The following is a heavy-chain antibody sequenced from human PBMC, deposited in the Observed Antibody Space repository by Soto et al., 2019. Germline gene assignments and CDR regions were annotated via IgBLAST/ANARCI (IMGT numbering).Heavy chain of an antibody. CDR2: MNPNSGNT. D-gene: IGHD1-26*01. CDR3: ARLRWGLLGYYGMDV. V-gene: IGHV1-8*01. CDR1: GYTFTSYD. Sequence: ASVKVSCKASGYTFTSYDINWVRQATGQGLEWMGWMNPNSGNTGYAQKFQGRVTMTRNTSISTAYMELSSLRSEDTAVYYCARLRWGLLGYYGMDVWGQGTTVTVSS. J-gene: IGHJ6*02.